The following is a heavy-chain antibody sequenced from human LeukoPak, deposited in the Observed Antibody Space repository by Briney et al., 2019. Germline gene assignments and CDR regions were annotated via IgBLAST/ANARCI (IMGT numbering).Heavy chain of an antibody. D-gene: IGHD3-22*01. J-gene: IGHJ6*02. CDR1: GGSISSGGYY. CDR2: IYYSGST. CDR3: ARGVYYYDSSGLVSGMDV. Sequence: SQTLSLTCTVSGGSISSGGYYWSWIRQHPGKGLEWIGYIYYSGSTYYNPSLKSRVTISVDTSKNQFSLKLSSVTAADTAVYYCARGVYYYDSSGLVSGMDVWGQGTRSPSP. V-gene: IGHV4-31*03.